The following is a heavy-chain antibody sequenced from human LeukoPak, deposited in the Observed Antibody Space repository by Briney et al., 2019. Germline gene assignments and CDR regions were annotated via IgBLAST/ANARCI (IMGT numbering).Heavy chain of an antibody. Sequence: ASVKVSCKASGGTFSSYAISWVRQAPGQGLEWMGGIIPTFGTANYAQKFQGRVTITTDESTSTAYMELSSLRSEDTAVYYCASLYHTYYYDSSGLGYFDYWGQGTLVTVSS. CDR3: ASLYHTYYYDSSGLGYFDY. CDR1: GGTFSSYA. CDR2: IIPTFGTA. D-gene: IGHD3-22*01. V-gene: IGHV1-69*05. J-gene: IGHJ4*02.